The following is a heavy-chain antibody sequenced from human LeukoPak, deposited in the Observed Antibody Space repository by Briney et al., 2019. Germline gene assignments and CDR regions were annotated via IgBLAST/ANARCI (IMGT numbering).Heavy chain of an antibody. CDR2: IYHSGST. V-gene: IGHV4-38-2*01. J-gene: IGHJ4*02. CDR3: ARPGSGWSYYFDY. CDR1: GYSISSGYY. D-gene: IGHD6-19*01. Sequence: SETLSLTCAVSGYSISSGYYWGWIRQPPGKGLEWIGSIYHSGSTYYNPSLKSRVTISVDTSKNQFPLKLSSVTAADTAVYYCARPGSGWSYYFDYWGQGTLVTVSS.